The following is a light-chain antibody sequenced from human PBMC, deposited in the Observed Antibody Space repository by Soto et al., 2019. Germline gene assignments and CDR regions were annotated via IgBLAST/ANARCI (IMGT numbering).Light chain of an antibody. J-gene: IGLJ1*01. Sequence: QSALTQPASVSGCPGQSIAICCTGTSSDVGSHDLVSWYQQHPGKVPKLIIYDVSSRPSGVSNRFSGSKSGNTASLTISGLQAEDEADYYCSSFTSSTTYVFGTGTKVTVL. CDR3: SSFTSSTTYV. CDR1: SSDVGSHDL. V-gene: IGLV2-14*02. CDR2: DVS.